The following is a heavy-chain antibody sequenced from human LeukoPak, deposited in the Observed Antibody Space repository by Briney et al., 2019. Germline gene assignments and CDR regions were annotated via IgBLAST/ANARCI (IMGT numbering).Heavy chain of an antibody. CDR3: AKDRGFGVFFQYYFDY. CDR2: LSYDGNNR. J-gene: IGHJ4*02. Sequence: GGSLRLSCAASGFTFSSYWLTWVRQAPGKGLEWVAVLSYDGNNRHYADSVKGRFIISRDNSKNALYLQMNSLRAEDTAVYYCAKDRGFGVFFQYYFDYWGQGTLVTVSS. CDR1: GFTFSSYW. D-gene: IGHD3-10*01. V-gene: IGHV3-30*18.